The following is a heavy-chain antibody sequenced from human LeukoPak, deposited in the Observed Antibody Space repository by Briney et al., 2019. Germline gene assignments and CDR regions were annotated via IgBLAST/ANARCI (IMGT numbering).Heavy chain of an antibody. CDR1: GDSISSGDYY. CDR2: ISSSGST. CDR3: ARGPYSYDSSGAFDI. J-gene: IGHJ3*02. V-gene: IGHV4-61*02. Sequence: TSQTLSLTCTVSGDSISSGDYYWSWIRQPAGKGLEWIGRISSSGSTNYNPSLKSRVTISVDTSKNQFSLKLSSVTAADTAGYFCARGPYSYDSSGAFDIWGQGTMITVSS. D-gene: IGHD3-22*01.